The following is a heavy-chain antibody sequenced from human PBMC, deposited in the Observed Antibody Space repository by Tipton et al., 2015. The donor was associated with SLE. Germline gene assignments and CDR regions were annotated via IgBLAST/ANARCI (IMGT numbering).Heavy chain of an antibody. CDR3: AGGGIDYGDYHWFDP. CDR2: IIPILGIA. Sequence: QLVQSGAEVKKPGSSVKVSCKASGGTFSSYAISWVRQAPGQGLEWMGGIIPILGIANYAQKFQGRVTITADKSTSTAYMERGSLRSEDTAVYYCAGGGIDYGDYHWFDPWGQGTLVTVSS. D-gene: IGHD4-17*01. CDR1: GGTFSSYA. J-gene: IGHJ5*02. V-gene: IGHV1-69*09.